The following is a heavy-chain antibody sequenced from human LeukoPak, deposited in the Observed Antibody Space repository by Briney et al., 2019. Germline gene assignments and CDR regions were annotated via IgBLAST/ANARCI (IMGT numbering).Heavy chain of an antibody. Sequence: GGSLRLSCAASGFTFSSYAMSWVRQAPGRGLEWVSYISNSGNTIHYADSVKGRFTISRDNAKNSLYLQLNSLRAEDTAVYYCVSRWFDWGQGTLVTVSS. D-gene: IGHD3-10*01. CDR1: GFTFSSYA. J-gene: IGHJ4*02. V-gene: IGHV3-48*01. CDR2: ISNSGNTI. CDR3: VSRWFD.